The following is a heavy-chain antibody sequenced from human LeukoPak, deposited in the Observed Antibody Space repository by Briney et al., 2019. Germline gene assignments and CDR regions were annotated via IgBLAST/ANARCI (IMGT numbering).Heavy chain of an antibody. Sequence: ASVKVSCKASGYTFTDYYMHWVRQAPGQGLEWMGWINPNSGGTKYAQKFQGWVTMTGDTSISTAYMELSRLRSDDTAVYYCARGGPYYDYVWGSYRSATFDYWGQGTLVTVSS. CDR1: GYTFTDYY. J-gene: IGHJ4*02. CDR3: ARGGPYYDYVWGSYRSATFDY. CDR2: INPNSGGT. D-gene: IGHD3-16*02. V-gene: IGHV1-2*04.